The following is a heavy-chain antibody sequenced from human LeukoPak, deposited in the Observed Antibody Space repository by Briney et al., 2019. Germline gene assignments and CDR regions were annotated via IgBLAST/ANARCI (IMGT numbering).Heavy chain of an antibody. Sequence: ASVKVSCTAAGYTFSSYYMHWVRQAPGQGPEWMGIINPSGDGTSYAQKFQGRVTMTRDTSTSTVYMELSSLRSEDTAVYYCARADSQQSFDYWGQGTLVTVSS. V-gene: IGHV1-46*01. J-gene: IGHJ4*02. D-gene: IGHD2-15*01. CDR2: INPSGDGT. CDR1: GYTFSSYY. CDR3: ARADSQQSFDY.